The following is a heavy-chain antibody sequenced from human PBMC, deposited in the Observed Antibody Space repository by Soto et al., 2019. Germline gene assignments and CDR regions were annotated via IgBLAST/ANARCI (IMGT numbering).Heavy chain of an antibody. D-gene: IGHD3-22*01. CDR2: IFYSGGT. CDR1: GGSILDSTYY. J-gene: IGHJ5*02. Sequence: QLLLQESGPGLVKPSETLSLTCTVSGGSILDSTYYWAWIRQSPGKGLEWIGTIFYSGGTFYTPSLKSRVTTSVDTSNNQFSLKLSSVTAADTAVYYCARQASGYYYGWFDPWGQGTPVTFSS. CDR3: ARQASGYYYGWFDP. V-gene: IGHV4-39*01.